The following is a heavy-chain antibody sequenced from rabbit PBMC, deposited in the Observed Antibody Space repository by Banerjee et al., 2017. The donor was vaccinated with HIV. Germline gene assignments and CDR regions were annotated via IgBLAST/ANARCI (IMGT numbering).Heavy chain of an antibody. CDR2: IYTDSSSSA. Sequence: QQQLEESGGDLVKPEGSLTITCKASGFSFSNKYVMCWVRQAPGKGLEWIACIYTDSSSSAYYANWAKGRFTISKASWTTVTLQMTSLTAADTATYFCARDLAGVIGWNFGLWGQGTLVTVS. D-gene: IGHD4-1*01. V-gene: IGHV1S45*01. J-gene: IGHJ4*01. CDR3: ARDLAGVIGWNFGL. CDR1: GFSFSNKYV.